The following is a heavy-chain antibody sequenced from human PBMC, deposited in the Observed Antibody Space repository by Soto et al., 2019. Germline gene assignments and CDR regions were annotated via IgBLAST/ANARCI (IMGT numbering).Heavy chain of an antibody. V-gene: IGHV3-48*02. D-gene: IGHD1-26*01. Sequence: EVHLVQSGGGLVQPGGSLRLSCAASGFTFSNYGMNWVRQAPGKGLEWISYISMSRSTIYYADSVKGRFTLSRDNAKNSLYLQMTSLRDEDTAVNYCARELPCGSYPSDHSGQRALVTVSS. CDR2: ISMSRSTI. J-gene: IGHJ4*02. CDR1: GFTFSNYG. CDR3: ARELPCGSYPSDH.